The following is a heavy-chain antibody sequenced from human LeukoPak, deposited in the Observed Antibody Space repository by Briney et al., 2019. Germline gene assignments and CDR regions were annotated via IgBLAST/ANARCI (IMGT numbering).Heavy chain of an antibody. D-gene: IGHD5-18*01. V-gene: IGHV3-23*01. CDR3: GKTTVGYSSGQKPAWPVDY. CDR1: GFTFGSHA. J-gene: IGHJ4*02. Sequence: GGSLRLSCEASGFTFGSHAMYWVRQAPGKGLEWVAGIFGSGGSPHYADPVKGRFTISRDNSRNTVYLQINSLRAEDTAVCYCGKTTVGYSSGQKPAWPVDYWGQGTLVTVSS. CDR2: IFGSGGSP.